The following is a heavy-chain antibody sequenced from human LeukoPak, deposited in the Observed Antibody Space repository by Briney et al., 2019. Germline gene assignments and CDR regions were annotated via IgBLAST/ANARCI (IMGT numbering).Heavy chain of an antibody. CDR1: GVPFGDYY. Sequence: SETLSLTCAVYGVPFGDYYWSWIRQPPGKGLEWIGKINHSGSTNYRPSLKSRVTISIDTSKNQFSLKLKSMTAADTAVYYCARGEGARDGYNYEGPFYFDYWGQGTLVTVSS. J-gene: IGHJ4*02. CDR2: INHSGST. D-gene: IGHD5-24*01. V-gene: IGHV4-34*01. CDR3: ARGEGARDGYNYEGPFYFDY.